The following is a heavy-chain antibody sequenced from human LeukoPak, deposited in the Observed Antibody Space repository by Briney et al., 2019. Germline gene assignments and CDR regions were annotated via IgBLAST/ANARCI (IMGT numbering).Heavy chain of an antibody. CDR1: GFTVINNY. CDR2: IYSGGST. J-gene: IGHJ3*02. CDR3: ARDLYSSGWYRAFYI. V-gene: IGHV3-66*01. Sequence: GGSLRLSCSASGFTVINNYMSWVRQAPGKGLEWVSLIYSGGSTYYADSVKGRFTISRDNSKNTLYLQMNSLRAEDTAVYYCARDLYSSGWYRAFYIWGRGTMVTVSS. D-gene: IGHD6-19*01.